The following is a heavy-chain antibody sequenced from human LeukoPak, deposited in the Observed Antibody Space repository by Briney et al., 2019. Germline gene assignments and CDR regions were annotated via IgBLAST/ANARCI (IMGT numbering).Heavy chain of an antibody. J-gene: IGHJ6*02. V-gene: IGHV1-69*13. D-gene: IGHD4-17*01. CDR2: IIPIFGTA. Sequence: SVKVSCKASGGTFSSYAIGWVRQAPGQGLEWMGGIIPIFGTANYAQKFQGRVTITADESTSTAYMELSSLRSEDTAVYYCARDNETSDYYGDYYYYGMDVWGQGTTVTVSS. CDR3: ARDNETSDYYGDYYYYGMDV. CDR1: GGTFSSYA.